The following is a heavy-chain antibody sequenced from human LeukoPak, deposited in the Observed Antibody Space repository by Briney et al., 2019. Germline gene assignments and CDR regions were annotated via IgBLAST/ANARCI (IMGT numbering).Heavy chain of an antibody. CDR2: INPNSGGT. J-gene: IGHJ4*02. V-gene: IGHV1-2*02. CDR1: GYTFTGYY. CDR3: ARGYDYVWGDWYYFDY. D-gene: IGHD3-16*01. Sequence: ASVKVSCKASGYTFTGYYMHWVRQAPGQGLEWMGWINPNSGGTNYAQKFQGRVTMTTDTSTSTAYMELRSLRSDDTAVYYCARGYDYVWGDWYYFDYWGQGTLVTVSS.